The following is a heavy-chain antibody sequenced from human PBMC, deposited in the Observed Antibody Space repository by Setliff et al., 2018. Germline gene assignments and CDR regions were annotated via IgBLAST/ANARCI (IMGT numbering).Heavy chain of an antibody. CDR1: GGSINRNY. Sequence: PSETLSLTCSVSGGSINRNYWSWIRQPPRKGLEWIGYIHYSGNTNYNPSLKSRVTISFNTSKNQFSLKLSSVTAADTAVYYCARAAKYDSSGYYGFWFDPWGQGTLVTVSS. CDR3: ARAAKYDSSGYYGFWFDP. J-gene: IGHJ5*02. CDR2: IHYSGNT. D-gene: IGHD3-22*01. V-gene: IGHV4-59*01.